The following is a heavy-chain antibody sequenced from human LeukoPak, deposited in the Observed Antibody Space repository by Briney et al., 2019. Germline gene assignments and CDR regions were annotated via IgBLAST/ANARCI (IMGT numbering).Heavy chain of an antibody. CDR3: AKRGVVIRVILVGFHKEAYYFDS. CDR1: GITLSNYG. Sequence: PGGSLRFSCAVSGITLSNYGMSWVRQAPGKGLEWVAGISDSGGSTNYADSVKGRFTISRDNPKNTLYLQMNSLRAEDTAVYFCAKRGVVIRVILVGFHKEAYYFDSWGQGALVTVSS. CDR2: ISDSGGST. J-gene: IGHJ4*02. V-gene: IGHV3-23*01. D-gene: IGHD3-22*01.